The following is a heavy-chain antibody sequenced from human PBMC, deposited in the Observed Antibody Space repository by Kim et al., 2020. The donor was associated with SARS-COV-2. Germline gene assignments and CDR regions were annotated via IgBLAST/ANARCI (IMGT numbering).Heavy chain of an antibody. D-gene: IGHD3-3*01. J-gene: IGHJ6*02. CDR1: GYTFTSYA. Sequence: ASVKVSCKASGYTFTSYAMNWVRQAPGQGLEWMGWINTNTGNPTYAQGFTERFVFSLDTSVSTAYLQISSLKAEDTAVYYCARDPGVSTIFGVVIRNPNYYGMDVWGQGTTVTVSS. CDR3: ARDPGVSTIFGVVIRNPNYYGMDV. V-gene: IGHV7-4-1*02. CDR2: INTNTGNP.